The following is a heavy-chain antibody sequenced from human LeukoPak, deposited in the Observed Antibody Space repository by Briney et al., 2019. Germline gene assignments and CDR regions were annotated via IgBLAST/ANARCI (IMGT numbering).Heavy chain of an antibody. CDR3: AILGELSHYGMDV. Sequence: PGGSLRLSCAASGFTVSSNYMSWVRQAPGKGLEWVSVIYSGGSTYYADSVKGRFTISRDNSKNTLYLQMNSLRAEDTAVYYCAILGELSHYGMDVWGQGTTVTVSS. D-gene: IGHD3-10*01. V-gene: IGHV3-66*01. CDR1: GFTVSSNY. CDR2: IYSGGST. J-gene: IGHJ6*02.